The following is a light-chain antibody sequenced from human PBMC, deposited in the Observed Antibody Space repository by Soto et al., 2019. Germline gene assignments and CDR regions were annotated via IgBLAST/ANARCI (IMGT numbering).Light chain of an antibody. V-gene: IGKV1-9*01. CDR3: QQHNSYPLT. CDR2: AAS. CDR1: QGVSNY. J-gene: IGKJ4*01. Sequence: DILLTQSPSFLSASLGDRVTITCRASQGVSNYLAWYQRKPGQAPKLLIYAASTLQSGIPARFSGSGSGTEFTLTISSLQPEDFATYYCQQHNSYPLTFGGGTKVEIK.